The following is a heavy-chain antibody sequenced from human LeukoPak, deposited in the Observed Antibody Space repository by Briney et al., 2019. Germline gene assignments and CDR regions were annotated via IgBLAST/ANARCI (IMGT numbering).Heavy chain of an antibody. CDR2: ISWNSGSI. CDR1: GFTFDDYA. V-gene: IGHV3-9*01. Sequence: GGSLRLSCAASGFTFDDYAMHWVRQAPGKGLEWVSGISWNSGSIGYADSVKGRFTISRDNAKNSLYLQMNSLRAEDTALYYCAKDLSPSGRITGTLDFDYWGQGTLVTVSS. CDR3: AKDLSPSGRITGTLDFDY. D-gene: IGHD1-7*01. J-gene: IGHJ4*02.